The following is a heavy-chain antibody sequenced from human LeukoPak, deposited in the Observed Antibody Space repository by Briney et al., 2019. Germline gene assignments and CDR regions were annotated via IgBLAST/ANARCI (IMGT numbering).Heavy chain of an antibody. J-gene: IGHJ3*02. D-gene: IGHD4-17*01. CDR2: IRYDGSNK. Sequence: PGGSLRLSCAASGFTFSSYGMHWVRQAPGKGLEWVAFIRYDGSNKYCADSVKGRFTISRDNSKNTLYLQMNSLRAEDTAVYYCAKCMTTVPRAAFDIWGQGTMVTVSS. V-gene: IGHV3-30*02. CDR1: GFTFSSYG. CDR3: AKCMTTVPRAAFDI.